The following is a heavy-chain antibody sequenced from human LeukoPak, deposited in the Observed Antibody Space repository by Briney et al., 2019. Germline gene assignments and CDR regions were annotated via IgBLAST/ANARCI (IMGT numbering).Heavy chain of an antibody. CDR2: INQDGSEK. CDR3: ARDTRGPFDY. V-gene: IGHV3-7*01. CDR1: GFTFSSYW. Sequence: GGSLRLSCAASGFTFSSYWMSWVRQAPGKGLEWVANINQDGSEKYYVDSVKGRFTISRDNAKNSVYLQMNSMRAEDTAVYYCARDTRGPFDYWGQGTLVTVSS. D-gene: IGHD3-10*01. J-gene: IGHJ4*02.